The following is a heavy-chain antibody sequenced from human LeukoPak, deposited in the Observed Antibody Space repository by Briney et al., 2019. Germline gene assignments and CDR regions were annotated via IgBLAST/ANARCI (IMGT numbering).Heavy chain of an antibody. Sequence: PGGSLRLSCAASGFTFTNYAMNWVRQAPGKGLEWVSSIYNTGATHYAESVKGRFTISRDNSKNTLFLQMNSLRAEDMAVYYCARIEWERLGRAFDIWGQGTMVTVSS. V-gene: IGHV3-23*05. CDR2: IYNTGAT. J-gene: IGHJ3*02. D-gene: IGHD1-26*01. CDR1: GFTFTNYA. CDR3: ARIEWERLGRAFDI.